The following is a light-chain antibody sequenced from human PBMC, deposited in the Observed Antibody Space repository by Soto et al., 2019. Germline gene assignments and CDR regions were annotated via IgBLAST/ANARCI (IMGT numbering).Light chain of an antibody. J-gene: IGKJ1*01. CDR3: QQYRRSHRT. Sequence: EIVLTQSPGTLSLSPGERATLSCRASQSVSSYYLAWYQQKPGQAPRLLIYAASSRATGIPDRFSGSGSGTDFTLSISRLEREDFAVYYCQQYRRSHRTFGKGTKVDIK. V-gene: IGKV3-20*01. CDR1: QSVSSYY. CDR2: AAS.